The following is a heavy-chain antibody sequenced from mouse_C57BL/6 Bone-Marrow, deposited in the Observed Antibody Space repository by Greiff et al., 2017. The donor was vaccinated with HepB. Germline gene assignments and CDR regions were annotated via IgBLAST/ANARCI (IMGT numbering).Heavy chain of an antibody. V-gene: IGHV5-6*02. J-gene: IGHJ4*01. Sequence: EVKLVESGGDLVKPGGSLKLSCAASGFTFSSYGMSWVRQTPDKRLEWVATISSGGSYTYYPDSVKGRFTISRDNAKNTLYLQMSSLKSEDTAMYYCARREGDYLYYAMDYWGQGTSVTVSS. CDR2: ISSGGSYT. CDR3: ARREGDYLYYAMDY. D-gene: IGHD2-4*01. CDR1: GFTFSSYG.